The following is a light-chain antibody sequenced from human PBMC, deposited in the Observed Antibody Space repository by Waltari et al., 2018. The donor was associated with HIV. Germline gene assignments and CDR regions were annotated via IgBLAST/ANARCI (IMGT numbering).Light chain of an antibody. J-gene: IGLJ1*01. CDR1: SSDVGGYNY. Sequence: QSALTQPRSVSGSPGQSVTISCTGTSSDVGGYNYVSWYQHHPGKAPKFMIYDVTKRPSGGPGRVSGSKSGNTGSLTISGLQAEDEADYYCCSYAGRYTYVFGTGTKVTVL. V-gene: IGLV2-11*01. CDR2: DVT. CDR3: CSYAGRYTYV.